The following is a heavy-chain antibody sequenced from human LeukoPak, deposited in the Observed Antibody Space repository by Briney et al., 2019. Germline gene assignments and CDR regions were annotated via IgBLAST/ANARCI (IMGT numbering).Heavy chain of an antibody. V-gene: IGHV3-13*01. D-gene: IGHD6-19*01. J-gene: IGHJ4*02. Sequence: GGSLRLSCAASGFTFSSYDMHWVRQATGKGLEWVSAIGTAGDTYYPGSVKGRFTISRENAKNSLYLQMNSLRAGDTAVYYCARGNSSGWSFDYWGQGTLVTVSS. CDR2: IGTAGDT. CDR3: ARGNSSGWSFDY. CDR1: GFTFSSYD.